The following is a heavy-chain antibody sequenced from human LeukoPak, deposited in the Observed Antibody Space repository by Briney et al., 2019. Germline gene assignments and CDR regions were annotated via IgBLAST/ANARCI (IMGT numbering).Heavy chain of an antibody. Sequence: GESLKISCKGSGYSFTSYWIGWVLQMPGKGLEWMVIIYPGDSDTRYSPSFQGQVTISADKSISTAYLQWSSLKASDTAMYYCARQGHSSSWYGDYFDYWGQGTLVTVSS. D-gene: IGHD6-13*01. J-gene: IGHJ4*02. V-gene: IGHV5-51*01. CDR2: IYPGDSDT. CDR1: GYSFTSYW. CDR3: ARQGHSSSWYGDYFDY.